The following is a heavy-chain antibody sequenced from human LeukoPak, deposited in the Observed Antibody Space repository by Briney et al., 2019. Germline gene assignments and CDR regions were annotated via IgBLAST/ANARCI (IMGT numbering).Heavy chain of an antibody. Sequence: PGGSLTLSCAASGFTFSSYAMSWVRQAPGKGLEWVSAISGSGGGTYYADSVKGRFTISRDNSKNTLYLQMNSLRAEDTAVYYCAKESNDFWSGRPEYFQHWGQGTLVTVSS. D-gene: IGHD3-3*01. V-gene: IGHV3-23*01. CDR3: AKESNDFWSGRPEYFQH. CDR1: GFTFSSYA. J-gene: IGHJ1*01. CDR2: ISGSGGGT.